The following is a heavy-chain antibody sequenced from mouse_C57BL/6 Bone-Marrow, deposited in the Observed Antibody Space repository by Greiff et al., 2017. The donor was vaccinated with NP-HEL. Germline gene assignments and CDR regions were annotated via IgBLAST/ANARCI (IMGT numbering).Heavy chain of an antibody. CDR3: TRDYFDY. V-gene: IGHV1-15*01. Sequence: VKLQESGAELVRPGASVTLSCKASGYTFTDYEMHWVKQTPVHGLEWIGAIDPETGGPAYNQKFKGKAILTADKSSSTAYMELRSLTSEDSAVYYCTRDYFDYWGQGTTLTVSS. CDR1: GYTFTDYE. J-gene: IGHJ2*01. CDR2: IDPETGGP.